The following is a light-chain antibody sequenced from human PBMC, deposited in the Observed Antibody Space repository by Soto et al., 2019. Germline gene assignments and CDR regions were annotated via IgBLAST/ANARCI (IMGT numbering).Light chain of an antibody. V-gene: IGLV1-51*01. CDR3: GSWDSSLSAEV. CDR1: SSNIGGNS. CDR2: DDD. J-gene: IGLJ1*01. Sequence: QSVLTQPPSVSAAPGQRVTISCSGSSSNIGGNSVSWYQQLPGTAPKLLIYDDDKRPSGIPDRFSGSKSGTSATLGITGLQTGDEADYYCGSWDSSLSAEVFGTGTKVTVL.